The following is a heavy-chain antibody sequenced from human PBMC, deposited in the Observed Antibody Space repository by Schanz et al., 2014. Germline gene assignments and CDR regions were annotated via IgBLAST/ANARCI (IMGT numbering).Heavy chain of an antibody. CDR2: ISAYNGNT. D-gene: IGHD3-9*01. Sequence: QDQLLQSGAAVKKPGASVKVSCTASGFNFNNYDINWVRQATGQGLEWMGWISAYNGNTKYPQKLQGRVTMTTDTSTSTAYMELRSLRSDDTAVYYCARDAADFYDILTEEDYWGQGTLVTVSS. V-gene: IGHV1-18*04. CDR3: ARDAADFYDILTEEDY. J-gene: IGHJ4*02. CDR1: GFNFNNYD.